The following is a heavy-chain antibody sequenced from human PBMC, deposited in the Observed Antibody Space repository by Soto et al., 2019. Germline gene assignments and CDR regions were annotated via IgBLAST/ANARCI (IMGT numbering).Heavy chain of an antibody. CDR1: GFTFSSYG. Sequence: QVQLVESGGGVVQPGRSLRLSCAASGFTFSSYGMHWVRQAPGKGLEWVAVIWYDGSNKYYADSVKGRFTISRDNSKNALYLQMNGLRAEDTAVYYCARSHCSSTSCYETAEYFQHWGQGTLVTVSS. CDR3: ARSHCSSTSCYETAEYFQH. CDR2: IWYDGSNK. D-gene: IGHD2-2*01. J-gene: IGHJ1*01. V-gene: IGHV3-33*01.